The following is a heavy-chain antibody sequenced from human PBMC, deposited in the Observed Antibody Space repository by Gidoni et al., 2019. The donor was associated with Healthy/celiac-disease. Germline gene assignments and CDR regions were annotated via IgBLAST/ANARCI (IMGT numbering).Heavy chain of an antibody. Sequence: VQLVESGGGGVQTGRFLRLFCAASGFTVSSQGIHWVLQAPGKGLAWVAVIWYDGSNKYCADSVKGQFTISRDNSKNTLYLQMNSLRAEDTAVYYCARAPVAARTYYYYGMDVRGQGTTVTVSS. CDR1: GFTVSSQG. CDR3: ARAPVAARTYYYYGMDV. CDR2: IWYDGSNK. V-gene: IGHV3-33*01. D-gene: IGHD2-15*01. J-gene: IGHJ6*02.